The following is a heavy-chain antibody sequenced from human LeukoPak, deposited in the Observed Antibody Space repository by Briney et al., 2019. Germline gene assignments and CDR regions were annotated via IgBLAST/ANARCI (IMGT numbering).Heavy chain of an antibody. V-gene: IGHV3-21*01. Sequence: PGGSLRLSCAASGFTFSSYSMNWVRQAPGKGLEWVSSISSSSSYIYYADSVKGRFTISRDNAKNSLYLQMNSLRAEDTAVYYCARDLNYDYVWGSYRYRYYYYGMDVWGQGTTVTVSS. CDR1: GFTFSSYS. J-gene: IGHJ6*02. CDR3: ARDLNYDYVWGSYRYRYYYYGMDV. CDR2: ISSSSSYI. D-gene: IGHD3-16*02.